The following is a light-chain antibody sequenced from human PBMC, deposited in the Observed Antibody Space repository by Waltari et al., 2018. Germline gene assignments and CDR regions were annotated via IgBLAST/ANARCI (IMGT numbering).Light chain of an antibody. Sequence: EIVLTQSPGTLSLSPGQRATLSCRASQSVGKYLAWYQQKPGQAPRLLIYDASPRATGIPDRFSGSGSGTDFSLTISRLEPEDFAVYYCQKYVNLPATFGQGTKVEIK. CDR2: DAS. CDR3: QKYVNLPAT. J-gene: IGKJ1*01. CDR1: QSVGKY. V-gene: IGKV3-20*01.